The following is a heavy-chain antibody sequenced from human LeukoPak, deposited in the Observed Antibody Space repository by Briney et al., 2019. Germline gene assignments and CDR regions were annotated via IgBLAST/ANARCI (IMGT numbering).Heavy chain of an antibody. D-gene: IGHD6-19*01. J-gene: IGHJ3*02. CDR2: ITDSNTKT. Sequence: PGGSLRLSCAASGFTFSSFPMTWVRQAPGKGLEWVSAITDSNTKTFYADSVKGRFTISRDNSKSTLYLQMNSLRVEDTAVYYCAKRLFSSGWSAFDIWGHGTMVTVSS. CDR1: GFTFSSFP. CDR3: AKRLFSSGWSAFDI. V-gene: IGHV3-23*01.